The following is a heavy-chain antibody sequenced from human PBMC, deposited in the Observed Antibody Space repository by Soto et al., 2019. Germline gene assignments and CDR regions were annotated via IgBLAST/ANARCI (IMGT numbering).Heavy chain of an antibody. V-gene: IGHV1-8*01. CDR1: GYTFTRYD. CDR3: ARWPDGYYYYCMDV. J-gene: IGHJ6*02. CDR2: MNPNSGNT. Sequence: QVQLVQSGAEVKKPGASVKVSCKASGYTFTRYDINWVRQATGQGLEWMGWMNPNSGNTGYAQKFQGRVTMTRNTSITTAYMELSSLRSEDTAVYYCARWPDGYYYYCMDVWGQGTTVTVSS.